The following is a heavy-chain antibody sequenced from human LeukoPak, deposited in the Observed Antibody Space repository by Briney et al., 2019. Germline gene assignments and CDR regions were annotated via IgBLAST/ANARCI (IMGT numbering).Heavy chain of an antibody. V-gene: IGHV3-23*01. CDR1: GFAFSSLA. Sequence: GGSLRLSCAASGFAFSSLAMGWVRQAPGKGLEWVSVISDSGSITYYADSVKGRFTISRDNSKNTLFLQMSSLGAEDTAVYYCAKDARRTNGWYFFDYWGQGTLVTVSS. CDR2: ISDSGSIT. CDR3: AKDARRTNGWYFFDY. D-gene: IGHD6-19*01. J-gene: IGHJ4*02.